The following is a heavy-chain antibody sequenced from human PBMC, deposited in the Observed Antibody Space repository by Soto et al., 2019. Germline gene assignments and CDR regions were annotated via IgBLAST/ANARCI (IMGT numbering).Heavy chain of an antibody. V-gene: IGHV3-23*01. Sequence: GGSLRLSCAASGLTFSSYAMNWVRQAPGKGVNGLFAISGGGSSPFYAGSVESRSTISRDNSRNTLYLEINSLRADDTALYYCAKGFDFWSGPGDYWGQGTLVTVSS. J-gene: IGHJ4*02. CDR3: AKGFDFWSGPGDY. D-gene: IGHD3-3*01. CDR2: ISGGGSSP. CDR1: GLTFSSYA.